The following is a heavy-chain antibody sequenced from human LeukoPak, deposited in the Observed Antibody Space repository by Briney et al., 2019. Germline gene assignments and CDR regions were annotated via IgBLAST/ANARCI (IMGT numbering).Heavy chain of an antibody. J-gene: IGHJ4*02. Sequence: PSETLSLTCAVSGYSISSGYYWGWIRQPPGKGLEWIGSIYHSGSTYFNPSLKSRVTISVDTSKNQFSLKLSSVTAADTAMYYCMYSGHDFNYWGQGTLVTVSS. CDR1: GYSISSGYY. CDR2: IYHSGST. CDR3: MYSGHDFNY. V-gene: IGHV4-38-2*01. D-gene: IGHD5-12*01.